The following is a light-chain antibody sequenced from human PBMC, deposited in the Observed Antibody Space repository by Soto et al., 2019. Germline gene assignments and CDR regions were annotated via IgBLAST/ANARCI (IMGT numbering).Light chain of an antibody. CDR1: QSVGNN. Sequence: EIVIAESPTTLSLCPGERTTLSCRASQSVGNNLAWYQQKPGQAPRLLIYGAYTRATGIPARFSGSGSGTDFTLTISSLQSEDFAVYYCQHYNYWPPKTFGQGTKVDIK. J-gene: IGKJ1*01. CDR3: QHYNYWPPKT. V-gene: IGKV3-15*01. CDR2: GAY.